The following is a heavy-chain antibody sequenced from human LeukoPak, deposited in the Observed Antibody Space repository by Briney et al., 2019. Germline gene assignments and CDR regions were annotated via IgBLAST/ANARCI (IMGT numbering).Heavy chain of an antibody. CDR3: ARSGSSTSHNKLLYYYYYMDV. CDR1: GGYISTSNYY. J-gene: IGHJ6*03. Sequence: SGTLSLTCTVSGGYISTSNYYWGWIRQSPGKGLEWIENIYYSGSTYYNPSLKSRVSLSIDTSMNQFSLKVNSLTVADTAVYDCARSGSSTSHNKLLYYYYYMDVWGKGTTVTVSS. V-gene: IGHV4-39*01. D-gene: IGHD2-2*01. CDR2: IYYSGST.